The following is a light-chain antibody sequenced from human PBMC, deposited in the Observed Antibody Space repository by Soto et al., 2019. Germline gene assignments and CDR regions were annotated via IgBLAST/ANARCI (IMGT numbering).Light chain of an antibody. CDR3: HQRKSWPRT. Sequence: EIVLTQSPATLSSSPGERATLSCRASQTVSSKLAWYQHKPGQAPRLLIYDTSNRATGIPARFSGSGSGTDLTLPISSLEPEDFAVYYCHQRKSWPRTFVQGTKVEIK. J-gene: IGKJ1*01. V-gene: IGKV3-11*01. CDR1: QTVSSK. CDR2: DTS.